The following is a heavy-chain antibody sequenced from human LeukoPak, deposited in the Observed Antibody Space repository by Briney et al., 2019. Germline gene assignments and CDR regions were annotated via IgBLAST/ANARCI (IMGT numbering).Heavy chain of an antibody. V-gene: IGHV4-34*01. D-gene: IGHD1-26*01. CDR2: INHLGST. J-gene: IGHJ6*02. CDR1: GGSFSGYY. Sequence: SETLSLTCAVYGGSFSGYYWSWIRQPPGKGLEWIGEINHLGSTYYNPSLKSRVTISVDTSKNQFSLKLSSVTAADTAVYYCAKSGSYYVVGYYYGMDVWGQGTTVTVSS. CDR3: AKSGSYYVVGYYYGMDV.